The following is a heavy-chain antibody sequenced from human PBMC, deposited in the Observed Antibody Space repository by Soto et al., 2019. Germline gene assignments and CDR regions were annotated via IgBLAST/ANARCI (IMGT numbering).Heavy chain of an antibody. V-gene: IGHV4-39*01. Sequence: PSETLSLTCTVSGGSIGSSNYFWGWIRQPPGKGLEWIGSIYYSGSTYYNPSLKSRVTISVDTSKNQFSLKLSSVTAADTAVYYCARLRYYGSGSYYDFDYWGQGTLVTVSS. D-gene: IGHD3-10*01. J-gene: IGHJ4*02. CDR2: IYYSGST. CDR1: GGSIGSSNYF. CDR3: ARLRYYGSGSYYDFDY.